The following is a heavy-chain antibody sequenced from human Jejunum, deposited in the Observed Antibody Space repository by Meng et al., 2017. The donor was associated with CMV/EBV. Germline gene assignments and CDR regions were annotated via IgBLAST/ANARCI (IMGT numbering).Heavy chain of an antibody. J-gene: IGHJ4*02. CDR1: GGSISNDGHY. CDR2: IHYSGSN. D-gene: IGHD5-24*01. Sequence: QVQLQESGPAPVKPSQTLSLTCTVSGGSISNDGHYWSWIRQSPVKGLEWIAYIHYSGSNLYNPSLKSRVIISIDTSKNQFSLSVNSVTAADTAVYYCAKERRDGYNRVDYWGQGILVTVSS. CDR3: AKERRDGYNRVDY. V-gene: IGHV4-30-4*08.